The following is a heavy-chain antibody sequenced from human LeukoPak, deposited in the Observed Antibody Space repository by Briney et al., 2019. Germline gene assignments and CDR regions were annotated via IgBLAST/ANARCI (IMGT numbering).Heavy chain of an antibody. V-gene: IGHV3-11*04. CDR3: ARVPPYDFWSGYYYYYYMDV. D-gene: IGHD3-3*01. Sequence: GGSLRLSCAASGFTFSDYYMSWIRQAPGKGLEWVSYISSSGSTIYYADSVKGRFTISRDNAKNSLYLQMNSLRAEDTAVYYCARVPPYDFWSGYYYYYYMDVWGQGTLVTVSS. J-gene: IGHJ6*03. CDR1: GFTFSDYY. CDR2: ISSSGSTI.